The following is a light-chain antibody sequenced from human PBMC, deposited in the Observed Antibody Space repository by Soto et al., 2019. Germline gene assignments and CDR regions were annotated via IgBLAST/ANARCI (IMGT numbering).Light chain of an antibody. Sequence: QSALTQPASVSGSPGQSITISCTGTSSDVGGSTYVSWYQQHPGKAPELMIYEVTNRPSGVSDRFSGSKSGNTASLTISGLQAEDEADYYCSSYTSTNTPYVFGTGTQLTVL. CDR2: EVT. J-gene: IGLJ1*01. CDR3: SSYTSTNTPYV. V-gene: IGLV2-14*01. CDR1: SSDVGGSTY.